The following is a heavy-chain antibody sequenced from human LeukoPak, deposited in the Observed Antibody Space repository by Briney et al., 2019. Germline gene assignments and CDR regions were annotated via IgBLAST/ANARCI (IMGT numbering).Heavy chain of an antibody. J-gene: IGHJ5*02. Sequence: PSQTLSLTCTVSCGSISSGDNYWSGIRQPPEKGLEWIGYIYYSGSTYYNPSLKSRVTISVDTSKNQFSLKLSSVTAADTAVYYCAREIVVVPAAGGGFDPWGQGTLVTVSS. CDR3: AREIVVVPAAGGGFDP. D-gene: IGHD2-2*01. CDR2: IYYSGST. V-gene: IGHV4-30-4*01. CDR1: CGSISSGDNY.